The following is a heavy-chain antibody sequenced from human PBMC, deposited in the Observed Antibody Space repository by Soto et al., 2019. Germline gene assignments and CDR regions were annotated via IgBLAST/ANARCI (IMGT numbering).Heavy chain of an antibody. V-gene: IGHV4-30-2*01. CDR2: IYHSGST. CDR3: ARDQLEGNWFDP. D-gene: IGHD1-1*01. Sequence: QLQLQESGSGLVRPSQTLSLTCAVSGGSISSGGYSWNWIRQPPGKGLEWIGYIYHSGSTLSNPSLKRRVTISVDKSKNQFSRKLTSVTAADTAVYYCARDQLEGNWFDPWGQGTLVTVSS. J-gene: IGHJ5*02. CDR1: GGSISSGGYS.